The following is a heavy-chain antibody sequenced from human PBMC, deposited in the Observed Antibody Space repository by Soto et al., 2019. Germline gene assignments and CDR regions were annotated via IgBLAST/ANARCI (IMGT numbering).Heavy chain of an antibody. CDR1: GFTFSSYG. CDR3: AKDHYYDSSGYLVDY. D-gene: IGHD3-22*01. Sequence: GSLRLSCAASGFTFSSYGMHWVRQAPGKGLEWVAVISYDGSNKYYADSVKGRFTISRDNSKNTLYLQMNSLRAEDTAVYYCAKDHYYDSSGYLVDYWGQGTLVTVSS. CDR2: ISYDGSNK. J-gene: IGHJ4*02. V-gene: IGHV3-30*18.